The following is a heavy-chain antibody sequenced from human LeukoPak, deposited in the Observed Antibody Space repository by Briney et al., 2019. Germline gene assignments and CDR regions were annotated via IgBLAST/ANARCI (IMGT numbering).Heavy chain of an antibody. J-gene: IGHJ4*02. CDR1: GYTFTSYG. D-gene: IGHD1-26*01. CDR3: ARDLLTVGATGRGARFDY. Sequence: ASVKVSCKASGYTFTSYGISWVRQAPGQGLEWMGWISAYNGNTNYAQKLQGRVTITADKSTSTAYMELSSLRSEDTAVYYCARDLLTVGATGRGARFDYWGQGTLVTVSS. V-gene: IGHV1-18*01. CDR2: ISAYNGNT.